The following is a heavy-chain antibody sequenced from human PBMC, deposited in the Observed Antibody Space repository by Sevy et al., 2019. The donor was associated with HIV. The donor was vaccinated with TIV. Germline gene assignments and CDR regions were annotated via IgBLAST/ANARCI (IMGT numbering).Heavy chain of an antibody. CDR3: ARDDRFLERITFDY. Sequence: GGSLRLSCAASGFTFSSYGMHWVRQAPGKGLEWVAVIWYDGSNKYYADSVKGRFTISRDNSKNTLYLQMNSLRAEDTAVYYCARDDRFLERITFDYWGQGTLVTVSS. CDR2: IWYDGSNK. J-gene: IGHJ4*02. CDR1: GFTFSSYG. D-gene: IGHD3-3*01. V-gene: IGHV3-33*01.